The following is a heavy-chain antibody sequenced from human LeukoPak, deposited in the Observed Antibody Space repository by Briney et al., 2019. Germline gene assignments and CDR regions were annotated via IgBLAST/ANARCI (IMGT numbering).Heavy chain of an antibody. CDR2: INPNSGGT. J-gene: IGHJ3*02. CDR3: ARVFGVVIDAFDI. D-gene: IGHD3-3*01. Sequence: GASVKVSCKASGYTFTGYYMHWVRQAPGQGLEWMGWINPNSGGTKYAQKFQGRVTMTRDTSISTAYMELSRLRSDDTAVYYCARVFGVVIDAFDIWGQGTMVTVSS. CDR1: GYTFTGYY. V-gene: IGHV1-2*02.